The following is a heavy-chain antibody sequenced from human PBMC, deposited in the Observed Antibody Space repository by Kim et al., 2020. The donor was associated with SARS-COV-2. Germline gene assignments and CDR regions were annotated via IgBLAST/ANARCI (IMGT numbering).Heavy chain of an antibody. D-gene: IGHD5-18*01. J-gene: IGHJ4*02. V-gene: IGHV1-69*01. Sequence: YAQKFQGRVKITADESTSTAYMELSSMRSEDTAVYYCASGYSYGSGVDYWGQGTLVTVSS. CDR3: ASGYSYGSGVDY.